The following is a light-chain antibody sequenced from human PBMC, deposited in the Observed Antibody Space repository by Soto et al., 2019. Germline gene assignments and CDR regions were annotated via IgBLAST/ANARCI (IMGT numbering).Light chain of an antibody. J-gene: IGKJ5*01. Sequence: EILLTQSPGTLSLSPGEKATLSCRASQSVSGLDWYQQKHGKAPRLLMFGASSRATGIPERISGSGSGTDSTLTISRLDPEDFALYYCQQYGSSPVTFGQGTRLEIK. CDR3: QQYGSSPVT. CDR2: GAS. V-gene: IGKV3-20*01. CDR1: QSVSG.